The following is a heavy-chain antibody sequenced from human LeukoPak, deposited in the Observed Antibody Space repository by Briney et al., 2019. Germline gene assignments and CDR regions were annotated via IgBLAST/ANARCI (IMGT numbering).Heavy chain of an antibody. V-gene: IGHV1-18*01. CDR1: GYTFTSYG. Sequence: RASVKVSCKASGYTFTSYGISWVRQAPGQGLEWMGWISAYNGNTNYAQELQGRVTMTTDTSTSTAYMELRSLRSDDTAVYYCARVNPDIVVVVAAISSGDWFDPWGQGTLVTVSS. J-gene: IGHJ5*02. CDR3: ARVNPDIVVVVAAISSGDWFDP. D-gene: IGHD2-15*01. CDR2: ISAYNGNT.